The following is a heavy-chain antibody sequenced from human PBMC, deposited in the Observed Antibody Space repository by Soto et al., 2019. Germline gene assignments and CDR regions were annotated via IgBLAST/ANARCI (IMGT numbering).Heavy chain of an antibody. V-gene: IGHV4-38-2*02. D-gene: IGHD3-22*01. Sequence: PSETLSLTCAVSGSSISSGSYGCWLRQPPGKGLGWIGSIYHSGSTYYNPSLKSRVSIPVDTSKNQFSLKLTSVTAADTAVYYCAGDKYYYDTSGYRNFDYWGQGTLVTVSS. CDR1: GSSISSGSY. J-gene: IGHJ4*02. CDR3: AGDKYYYDTSGYRNFDY. CDR2: IYHSGST.